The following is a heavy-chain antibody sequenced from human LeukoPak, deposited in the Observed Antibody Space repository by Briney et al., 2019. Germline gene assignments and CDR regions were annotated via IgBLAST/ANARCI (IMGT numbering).Heavy chain of an antibody. V-gene: IGHV3-66*01. Sequence: GGSLRLSCAVSGFTVTSNYMSWVRQAPGKGLEWVSVVYPGGFTYHADSVKGGFTISRDTSKNTVYLQMNSLRAEDTAVYYCAIGGVIWRMDVWGQGTTVTVSS. CDR2: VYPGGFT. D-gene: IGHD2/OR15-2a*01. CDR1: GFTVTSNY. J-gene: IGHJ6*02. CDR3: AIGGVIWRMDV.